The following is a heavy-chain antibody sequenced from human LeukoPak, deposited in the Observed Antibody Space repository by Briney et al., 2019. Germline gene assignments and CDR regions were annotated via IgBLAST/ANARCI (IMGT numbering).Heavy chain of an antibody. Sequence: PSETLSLTCTVSGGSISSYYWGWIRQPPGKGLEWIGYIYYSGSTNYNPSLKSRVTISVDTCTNQSSLKLSSVTAADTAVYYCAREPPGQQLVRGAFDNWGQGTMVTVSS. V-gene: IGHV4-59*01. CDR3: AREPPGQQLVRGAFDN. CDR1: GGSISSYY. CDR2: IYYSGST. J-gene: IGHJ3*02. D-gene: IGHD6-13*01.